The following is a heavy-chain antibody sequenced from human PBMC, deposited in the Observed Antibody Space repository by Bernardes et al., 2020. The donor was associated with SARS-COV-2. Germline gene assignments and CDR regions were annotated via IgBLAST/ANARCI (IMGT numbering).Heavy chain of an antibody. CDR1: GFTFSANG. J-gene: IGHJ1*01. Sequence: GGSLRLSCTASGFTFSANGLTWVRQAPGKGLEWISYIGSSSTSTYYADSVKGRFTISRDNAENTVYLQMNSLRDEDTAVYYCARATTVTTFALPSEYFQYCGQGT. CDR3: ARATTVTTFALPSEYFQY. D-gene: IGHD4-17*01. V-gene: IGHV3-48*02. CDR2: IGSSSTST.